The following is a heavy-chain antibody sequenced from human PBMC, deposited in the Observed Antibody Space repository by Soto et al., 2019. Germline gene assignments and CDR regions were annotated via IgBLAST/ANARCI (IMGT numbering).Heavy chain of an antibody. J-gene: IGHJ6*03. V-gene: IGHV4-59*01. CDR1: GGSISSYY. D-gene: IGHD2-2*01. Sequence: SETLSLTCTVSGGSISSYYWSWIRQPPGKGLEWIGYFYYSGSTNYNPSLKSRVTISVDTSKNQFSLKLSSVTAADTAVYYCARGRPQKGGYCSSTSCYSYYYYYMDVWGKGTTVTVS. CDR2: FYYSGST. CDR3: ARGRPQKGGYCSSTSCYSYYYYYMDV.